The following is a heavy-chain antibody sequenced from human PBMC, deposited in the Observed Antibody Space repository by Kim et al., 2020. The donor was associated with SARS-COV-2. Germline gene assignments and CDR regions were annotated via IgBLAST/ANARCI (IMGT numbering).Heavy chain of an antibody. Sequence: YNPSIQGQVTISADKSISTAYLQWSSLKASDTAMYYCARQGIVGAQEIDYWGQGTLVTVSS. J-gene: IGHJ4*02. V-gene: IGHV5-51*01. D-gene: IGHD1-26*01. CDR3: ARQGIVGAQEIDY.